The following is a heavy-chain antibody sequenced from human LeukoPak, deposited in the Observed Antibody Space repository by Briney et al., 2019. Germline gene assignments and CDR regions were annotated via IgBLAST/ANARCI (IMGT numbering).Heavy chain of an antibody. J-gene: IGHJ4*02. CDR1: GFTFSSSG. D-gene: IGHD6-19*01. CDR3: ARDPGGSGYSFDS. CDR2: IWYDGSNK. Sequence: GGSLRLSCAASGFTFSSSGMHWVRQAPGKGLEWVALIWYDGSNKYYADSVKGRFTISRDNSKNTLYLQMNSLRAEDTAIYYCARDPGGSGYSFDSWGQGTLVTVSS. V-gene: IGHV3-33*01.